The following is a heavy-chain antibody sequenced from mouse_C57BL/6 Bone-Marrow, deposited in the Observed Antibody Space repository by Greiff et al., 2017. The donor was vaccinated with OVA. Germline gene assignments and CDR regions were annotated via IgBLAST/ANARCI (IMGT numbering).Heavy chain of an antibody. V-gene: IGHV5-17*01. Sequence: VQLKESGGGLVKPGGSLKLSCAASGFTFSDYGMHWVRQAPEKGLEWVAYISSGSRTIYYADTVKGRFTISRDNAKNTLFLQMTSLRSEDTAMYYGAREFITTVVDWFAYWGQGTLVTVSA. CDR3: AREFITTVVDWFAY. CDR1: GFTFSDYG. CDR2: ISSGSRTI. J-gene: IGHJ3*01. D-gene: IGHD1-1*01.